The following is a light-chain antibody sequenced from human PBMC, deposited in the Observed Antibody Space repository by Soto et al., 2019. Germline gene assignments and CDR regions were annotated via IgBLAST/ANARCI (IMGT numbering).Light chain of an antibody. V-gene: IGLV2-14*01. CDR1: SSDVGRYNY. J-gene: IGLJ1*01. Sequence: QSAVTQPASVSGSPGQSITMSCTGTSSDVGRYNYVSWYQQHPGKAPKLMIYDVSNRPSGVSNRFSGSKSGNTASLTISGLQAEDEAEYYCSSYTSSSTLVFGTGTKLTVL. CDR3: SSYTSSSTLV. CDR2: DVS.